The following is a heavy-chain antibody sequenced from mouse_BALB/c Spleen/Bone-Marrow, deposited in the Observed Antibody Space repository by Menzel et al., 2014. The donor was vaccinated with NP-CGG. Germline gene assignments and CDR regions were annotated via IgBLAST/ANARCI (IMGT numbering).Heavy chain of an antibody. V-gene: IGHV1-7*01. J-gene: IGHJ3*01. CDR2: INPSTGYT. CDR1: GYTFTSYW. Sequence: VQLQQSGAELAKPGASVKMSCKASGYTFTSYWMHWVKQRPGQGLEWIGYINPSTGYTEYNQKFKDKATLTADKSSSTAYMQLSSLTSEDSAVYYYARSNCPAWFAYWGQGTLVTVAA. CDR3: ARSNCPAWFAY. D-gene: IGHD2-5*01.